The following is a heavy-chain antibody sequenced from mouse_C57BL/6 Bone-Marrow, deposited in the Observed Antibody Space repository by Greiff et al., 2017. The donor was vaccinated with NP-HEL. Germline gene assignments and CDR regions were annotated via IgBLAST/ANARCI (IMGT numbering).Heavy chain of an antibody. CDR3: ARSGGLLRSLLVYYAMDY. CDR1: GYTFTSYW. Sequence: VQLQQPGAELVKPGASVKLSCKASGYTFTSYWMHWVKQRPGRGLEWIGRIDPNSGCTKYNEKFKSKATLPVDKSSSTAYMQLSSLTSEDSAVYYCARSGGLLRSLLVYYAMDYWGQGTSVTVSS. CDR2: IDPNSGCT. J-gene: IGHJ4*01. D-gene: IGHD1-1*01. V-gene: IGHV1-72*01.